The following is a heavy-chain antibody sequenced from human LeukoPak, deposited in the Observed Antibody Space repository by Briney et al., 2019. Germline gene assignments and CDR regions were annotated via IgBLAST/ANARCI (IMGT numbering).Heavy chain of an antibody. V-gene: IGHV4-34*01. CDR3: ARGSVVTPGGDY. CDR2: INHSGST. D-gene: IGHD2-21*02. J-gene: IGHJ4*02. Sequence: SETLSLTCAVYGGSFSGYYWSWIRQPPGKGLEWIGEINHSGSTNYNPSLKGRVTISVDTSKNQFSLKLSSVTAADTAVYYCARGSVVTPGGDYWGQGTLVTVSS. CDR1: GGSFSGYY.